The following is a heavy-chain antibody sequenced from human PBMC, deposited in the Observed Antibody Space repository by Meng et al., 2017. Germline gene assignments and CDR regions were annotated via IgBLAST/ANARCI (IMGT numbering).Heavy chain of an antibody. D-gene: IGHD1-26*01. CDR3: ARGSYSFDS. CDR2: AYYRSKWYH. CDR1: GDSVSSNSAA. V-gene: IGHV6-1*01. Sequence: QIQLQQSGPGLVKTSPTLSLICAISGDSVSSNSAAWNWIRQSPSRGLEWLGRAYYRSKWYHDYAESVKSRISIDPDTSKNQFSLQLRSVTPEDSAVYYCARGSYSFDSWGQRTLVTVSS. J-gene: IGHJ4*02.